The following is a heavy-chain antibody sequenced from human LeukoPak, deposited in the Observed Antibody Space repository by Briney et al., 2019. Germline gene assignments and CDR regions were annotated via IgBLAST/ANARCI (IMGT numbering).Heavy chain of an antibody. CDR2: VFYNGNT. CDR3: ARDGGYSGYDRFDY. D-gene: IGHD5-12*01. V-gene: IGHV4-59*01. J-gene: IGHJ4*02. Sequence: PSETLSLTCTVSGGSISKYYWSWFRQPPGKGLEWVGYVFYNGNTNYNPSLKSRLTISVDTSNNQFSLKLSSVTAADTAVYYCARDGGYSGYDRFDYWGQGTLVTVSS. CDR1: GGSISKYY.